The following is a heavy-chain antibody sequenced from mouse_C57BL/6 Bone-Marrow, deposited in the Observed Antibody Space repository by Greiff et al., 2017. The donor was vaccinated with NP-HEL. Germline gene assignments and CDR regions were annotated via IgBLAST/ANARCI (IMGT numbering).Heavy chain of an antibody. Sequence: QVHVKQSGAELVKPGASVKISCKASGYAFSSYWMNWVKQRPGKGLEWIGQIYPGDGDTNYNGKFKGKATLTADKSSSTAYMQLSSLTSEDSAVYFCARSDTTVVNFDYWGQGTTLTVSS. CDR1: GYAFSSYW. D-gene: IGHD1-1*01. CDR3: ARSDTTVVNFDY. J-gene: IGHJ2*01. CDR2: IYPGDGDT. V-gene: IGHV1-80*01.